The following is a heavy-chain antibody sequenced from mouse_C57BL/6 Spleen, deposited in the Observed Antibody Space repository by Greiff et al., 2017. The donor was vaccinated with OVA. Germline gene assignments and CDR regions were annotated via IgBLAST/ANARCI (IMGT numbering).Heavy chain of an antibody. CDR1: GFTFSDSG. CDR2: ISSGSSTI. CDR3: ARSPYAMDY. Sequence: EVQLVESGGGLVKPGGSLKLSCAASGFTFSDSGMHWVRQAPEKGLEWVAYISSGSSTIYYADTVTGRFTISRDNAKNTLFLQMTSLRSEDTAMYYCARSPYAMDYWGQGTSVTVSS. J-gene: IGHJ4*01. V-gene: IGHV5-17*01.